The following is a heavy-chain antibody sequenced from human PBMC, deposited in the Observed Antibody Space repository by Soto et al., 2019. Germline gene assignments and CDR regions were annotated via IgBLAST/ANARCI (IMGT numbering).Heavy chain of an antibody. CDR2: ISGSGGRS. D-gene: IGHD3-16*01. V-gene: IGHV3-23*01. Sequence: EVQLLDSGGGLVQPGGSLRLSCAASGFTFSNYAMTWVRQGPGKGLEWVSGISGSGGRSYYAVSVKGRFTISRDNAKSTLDLQMNSLRAEETAVYYCAKADFVWSSEQPYYFDYWGQGTLVTVSS. J-gene: IGHJ4*02. CDR1: GFTFSNYA. CDR3: AKADFVWSSEQPYYFDY.